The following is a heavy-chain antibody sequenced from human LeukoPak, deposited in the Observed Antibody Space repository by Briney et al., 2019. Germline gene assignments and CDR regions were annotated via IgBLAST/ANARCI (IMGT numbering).Heavy chain of an antibody. CDR3: ASSGSYRFDY. J-gene: IGHJ4*02. D-gene: IGHD1-26*01. CDR1: GFTFTNYW. Sequence: GGSLRLSCAASGFTFTNYWMHWVRQAPGMGLVWVSRLPPDELDIIYADSVKGRFTISRDNAKNSLYLQMNSLRDEDTAVYYCASSGSYRFDYWGQGTLVTVSS. V-gene: IGHV3-74*01. CDR2: LPPDELDI.